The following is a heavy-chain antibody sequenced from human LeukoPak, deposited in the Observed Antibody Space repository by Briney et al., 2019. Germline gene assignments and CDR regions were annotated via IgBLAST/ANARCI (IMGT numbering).Heavy chain of an antibody. D-gene: IGHD3-3*01. CDR1: GYTFTSYD. V-gene: IGHV1-2*02. CDR3: ARAEGSGYSVDY. Sequence: ASVKVSCKASGYTFTSYDINWVRQATGQGLEWMGWINPNSGGTNYAQKFQGRVTMTRDTSISTAYMELSRLRSDDTAVYYCARAEGSGYSVDYWGQGTLVTVSS. CDR2: INPNSGGT. J-gene: IGHJ4*02.